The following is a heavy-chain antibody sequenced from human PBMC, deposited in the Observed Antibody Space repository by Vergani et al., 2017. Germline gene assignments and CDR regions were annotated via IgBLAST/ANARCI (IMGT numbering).Heavy chain of an antibody. V-gene: IGHV1-69*12. CDR3: ASVDFDWSIPPP. CDR1: GGTFSSYA. Sequence: QVQLVQSGAEVKKPGSSVKVSCKASGGTFSSYAISWVRQAPGQGLEWMGGSIPIFGTAKYAQKFQGRVTITADESTSTAYMELSSLRSEDTAVYYCASVDFDWSIPPPWGQGTLVTVSS. J-gene: IGHJ5*02. CDR2: SIPIFGTA. D-gene: IGHD3-9*01.